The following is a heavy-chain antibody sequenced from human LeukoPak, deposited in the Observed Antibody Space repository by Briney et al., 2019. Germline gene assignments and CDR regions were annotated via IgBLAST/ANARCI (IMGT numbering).Heavy chain of an antibody. J-gene: IGHJ6*03. CDR1: GFTFSSYS. CDR3: ARVYYGSGSYYNVFRSYYYYMDV. D-gene: IGHD3-10*01. CDR2: IRYDGSNK. Sequence: GGSLRLSCAASGFTFSSYSMNWVRQAPGKGLEWVAFIRYDGSNKYYADSVKGRFTISRDNSKNTLYLQMNSLRAEDTAVYYCARVYYGSGSYYNVFRSYYYYMDVWGKGTTVTISS. V-gene: IGHV3-30*02.